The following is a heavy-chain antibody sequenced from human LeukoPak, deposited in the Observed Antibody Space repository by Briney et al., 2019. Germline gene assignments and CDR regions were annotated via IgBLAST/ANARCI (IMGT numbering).Heavy chain of an antibody. CDR1: GFTFSSYE. CDR3: ARVAGTSGYSYGFPYFDY. D-gene: IGHD5-18*01. J-gene: IGHJ4*02. V-gene: IGHV3-48*03. CDR2: ISSSGSTI. Sequence: QPGGSLRLPCAASGFTFSSYEMNWVRQAPGKGLEWVSYISSSGSTIYYADSVKGRFTISRDNAKNSLYLQMNSLRAEDTAVYYCARVAGTSGYSYGFPYFDYWGQGTLVTVSS.